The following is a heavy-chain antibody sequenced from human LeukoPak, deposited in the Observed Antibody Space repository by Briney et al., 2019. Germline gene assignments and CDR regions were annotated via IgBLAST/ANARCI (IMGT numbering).Heavy chain of an antibody. V-gene: IGHV3-23*01. J-gene: IGHJ4*02. D-gene: IGHD1-26*01. CDR3: AKGGKWDVTPFDY. CDR1: GFTFASYS. Sequence: PGGSLRLSCAASGFTFASYSMDWVRQAQGKGLEWVSTIGSGGGSTYYADSVKGRFTISRDNSKNTLYLQVNSLRAEDTAVYYCAKGGKWDVTPFDYWGQGTLVTVSS. CDR2: IGSGGGST.